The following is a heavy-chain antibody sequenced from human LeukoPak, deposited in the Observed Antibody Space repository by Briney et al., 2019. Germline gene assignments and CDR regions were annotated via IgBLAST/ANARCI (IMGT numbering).Heavy chain of an antibody. Sequence: GGSLRLSCAASGFTFSTYGMHWVRQAPGKGLEWVAVISYDGSNKYYADSVKGRFTISRDNSKNTLYLQMNSLRAEDTAVYYCARDSKLHYCSSTSCQPYYYYYMDVWGKGTTVTVSS. J-gene: IGHJ6*03. CDR3: ARDSKLHYCSSTSCQPYYYYYMDV. CDR1: GFTFSTYG. V-gene: IGHV3-30*03. CDR2: ISYDGSNK. D-gene: IGHD2-2*01.